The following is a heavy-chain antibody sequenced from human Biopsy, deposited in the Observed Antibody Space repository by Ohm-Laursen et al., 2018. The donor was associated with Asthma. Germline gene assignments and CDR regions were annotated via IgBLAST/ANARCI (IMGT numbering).Heavy chain of an antibody. D-gene: IGHD2-21*02. J-gene: IGHJ4*02. CDR3: ARGWNCGGDCYSLDS. CDR1: GGSINIGDYS. Sequence: SQTLSLTCTVSGGSINIGDYSWTWIRQSPGVGLEWIGYIYRNGDTYYNPTLKNRVTISIDRSKNQFSLRLRSVTAADMAVYYCARGWNCGGDCYSLDSWGQGTLVTVSS. CDR2: IYRNGDT. V-gene: IGHV4-30-2*06.